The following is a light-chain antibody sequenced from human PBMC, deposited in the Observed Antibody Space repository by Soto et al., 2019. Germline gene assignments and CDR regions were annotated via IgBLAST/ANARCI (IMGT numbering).Light chain of an antibody. CDR1: QSVSDY. CDR2: GAS. CDR3: QQYKDWPHT. Sequence: ETLMTQSPATLSVSPGERATLSCRASQSVSDYLAWYQQRPGQAPRLLIFGASPRATGFPARFSGSGSGTEFTLTISSLQSEDFAVYYCQQYKDWPHTFGQGTKV. J-gene: IGKJ1*01. V-gene: IGKV3-15*01.